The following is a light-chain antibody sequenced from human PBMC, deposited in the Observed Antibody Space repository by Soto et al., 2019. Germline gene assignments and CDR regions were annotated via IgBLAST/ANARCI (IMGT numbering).Light chain of an antibody. J-gene: IGKJ3*01. CDR1: QDIGNS. V-gene: IGKV1-33*01. CDR2: DAY. Sequence: DIQMTQSPPSLSASVGDRVTITCQAGQDIGNSLNWFQHKPGKAPNLVIYDAYNLEIGVPSRFSGSGSGTDFTFTITSLRPEDIATYYCQKSDHLPLFGPGTKVESK. CDR3: QKSDHLPL.